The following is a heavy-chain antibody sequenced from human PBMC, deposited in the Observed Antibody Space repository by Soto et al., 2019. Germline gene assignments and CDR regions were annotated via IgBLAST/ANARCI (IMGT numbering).Heavy chain of an antibody. D-gene: IGHD1-26*01. Sequence: QVQLVQSGAEVREPGASVKVSCKASGYSFTSLDINWVRQTAGQGLEWMGWMEPSTGRTGYAQKFQGRVTMTRDTSINTAYMELPTLTSDDTAFYYCARGVSAGVDYWGQGNLVTVSS. J-gene: IGHJ4*02. CDR3: ARGVSAGVDY. CDR2: MEPSTGRT. CDR1: GYSFTSLD. V-gene: IGHV1-8*01.